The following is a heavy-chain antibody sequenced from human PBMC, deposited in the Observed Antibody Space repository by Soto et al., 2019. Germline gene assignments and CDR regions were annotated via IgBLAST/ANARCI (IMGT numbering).Heavy chain of an antibody. V-gene: IGHV2-5*01. CDR3: AHRHELGSFDI. D-gene: IGHD1-26*01. CDR2: IYWNDDK. J-gene: IGHJ3*02. Sequence: SGPTLVNPTQPLTLTCTFSGFSLSTRAVGVGWIRQPPGKALEWLALIYWNDDKRYSPSLKNRLTITKDTSKNHVVLIMTNMDPVDTATYYCAHRHELGSFDIWGQGTKVTVSS. CDR1: GFSLSTRAVG.